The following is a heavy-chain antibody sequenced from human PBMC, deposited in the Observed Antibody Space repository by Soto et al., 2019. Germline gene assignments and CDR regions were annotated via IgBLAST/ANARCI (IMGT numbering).Heavy chain of an antibody. CDR1: GFTFSSYG. CDR2: IWYDGSNK. CDR3: ARDFFEYSYGSPFDDY. D-gene: IGHD5-18*01. V-gene: IGHV3-33*01. J-gene: IGHJ4*02. Sequence: GGSLRLSCAASGFTFSSYGMHWVRQAPGKGLEWVAVIWYDGSNKYYADSVKGRFTISRDNSKNTLYLQMNSLRAEDTAVYYCARDFFEYSYGSPFDDYWGQGTLVTVSS.